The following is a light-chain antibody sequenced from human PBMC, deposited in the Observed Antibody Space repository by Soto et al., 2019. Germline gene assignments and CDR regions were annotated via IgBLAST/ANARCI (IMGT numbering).Light chain of an antibody. J-gene: IGLJ3*02. CDR2: EVS. CDR3: CSYAGSSNWV. CDR1: SSDVGSYNL. V-gene: IGLV2-23*02. Sequence: QSVLTQPASVSGSPGQSITISCTGTSSDVGSYNLVSWYQQHPGKAPKLMIYEVSKRPSGVSNRFSGSKSGNTASLTISGLQAEEEADYYCCSYAGSSNWVFGGGTKVTVL.